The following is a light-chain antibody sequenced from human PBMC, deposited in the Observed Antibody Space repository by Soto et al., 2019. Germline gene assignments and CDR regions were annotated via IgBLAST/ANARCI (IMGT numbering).Light chain of an antibody. J-gene: IGKJ1*01. CDR1: QSVFSS. V-gene: IGKV3-15*01. Sequence: DIVMTQSPVTLSVSPGERATLSCRASQSVFSSLAWYQQKPGQAPRLLIYGAATRATGIPARFSGSGSGTEFTRTISSLQSEDFAIYYCKQYHNWQAFRQGTTVEVK. CDR2: GAA. CDR3: KQYHNWQA.